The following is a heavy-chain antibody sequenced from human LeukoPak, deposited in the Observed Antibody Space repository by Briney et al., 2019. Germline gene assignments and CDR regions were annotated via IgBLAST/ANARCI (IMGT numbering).Heavy chain of an antibody. D-gene: IGHD3-22*01. CDR2: ISNDGGGT. J-gene: IGHJ5*02. Sequence: GGSLRLSCTASGFIFNNFGLMWVRQAPGKGLEWVSAISNDGGGTTYADFVKGRFTISRDNSRNTLFLQMNSLRAEDTALYYCAKGSSGYFADLWGQGTLVTVSS. CDR3: AKGSSGYFADL. CDR1: GFIFNNFG. V-gene: IGHV3-23*01.